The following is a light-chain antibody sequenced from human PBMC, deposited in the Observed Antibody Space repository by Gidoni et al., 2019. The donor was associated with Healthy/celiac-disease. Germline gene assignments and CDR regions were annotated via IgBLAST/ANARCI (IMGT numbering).Light chain of an antibody. J-gene: IGLJ3*02. V-gene: IGLV3-21*04. CDR1: SIGSKS. CDR3: QGQDNGSGNYCV. CDR2: DDT. Sequence: SYVRTQPPSVSVAPGKAARCPCGGNSIGSKSVHWYQQHPGHAPVLVIYDDTERPSGIPDRFSGSNAGYTATVSLSMFEVGDEDEYDCQGQDNGSGNYCVFGGGTKLTVL.